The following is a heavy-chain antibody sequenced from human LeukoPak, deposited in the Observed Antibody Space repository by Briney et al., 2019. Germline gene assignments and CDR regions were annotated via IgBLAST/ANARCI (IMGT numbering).Heavy chain of an antibody. Sequence: PSETLSLTCAVYGGSFSGYYWSWICQPPGKGLEWIGEISHSGSTNYNPSLKSRVTISVDTSKNQFSLKLSSVTAADTAVYYCARGRIQLWSSLDYWGQGTLVTVSS. D-gene: IGHD5-18*01. CDR3: ARGRIQLWSSLDY. J-gene: IGHJ4*02. V-gene: IGHV4-34*01. CDR2: ISHSGST. CDR1: GGSFSGYY.